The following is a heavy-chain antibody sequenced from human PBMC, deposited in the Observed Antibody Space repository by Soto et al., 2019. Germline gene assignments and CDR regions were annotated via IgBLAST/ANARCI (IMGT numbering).Heavy chain of an antibody. V-gene: IGHV3-48*03. J-gene: IGHJ4*02. CDR1: GFTFRSYE. Sequence: GGSLRLSCAASGFTFRSYEMNWVRQAPGKGLEWVSYISSSGSTIYYADSVKGRFTISRDNAKNSLYLQMNSLRAEDTAVYYCARDLRFSDYYDSSGYSSPNWGQGTLVTVSS. CDR2: ISSSGSTI. CDR3: ARDLRFSDYYDSSGYSSPN. D-gene: IGHD3-22*01.